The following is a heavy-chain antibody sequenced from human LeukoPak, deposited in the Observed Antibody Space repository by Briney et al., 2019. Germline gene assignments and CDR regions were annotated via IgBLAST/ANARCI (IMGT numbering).Heavy chain of an antibody. CDR3: ARVGVTHCSSTSCYPDY. CDR1: GFTFSSYA. V-gene: IGHV3-30-3*01. CDR2: ISYDGSNK. D-gene: IGHD2-2*01. J-gene: IGHJ4*02. Sequence: GGSLRLSCAASGFTFSSYAMHWVRQAPGKGLEWVAVISYDGSNKYYADSVKGRFTISRDNSKNTLYLQMNSLRAEDTAVYYCARVGVTHCSSTSCYPDYWGQGTLVTVSS.